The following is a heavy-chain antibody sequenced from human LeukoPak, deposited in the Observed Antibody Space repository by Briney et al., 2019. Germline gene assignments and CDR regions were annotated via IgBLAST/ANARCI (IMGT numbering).Heavy chain of an antibody. Sequence: SETLSLTCTVSGGSISSGGYYWSWIRQHPGKGLEWIGYIYYSGSTYYNPSLKSRVTISVDTSKNQFSLKLSSVTAAVTAVYYCARDQGAVAYNWFDPWGQGTLVTVSS. V-gene: IGHV4-31*03. CDR2: IYYSGST. CDR3: ARDQGAVAYNWFDP. J-gene: IGHJ5*02. CDR1: GGSISSGGYY. D-gene: IGHD6-19*01.